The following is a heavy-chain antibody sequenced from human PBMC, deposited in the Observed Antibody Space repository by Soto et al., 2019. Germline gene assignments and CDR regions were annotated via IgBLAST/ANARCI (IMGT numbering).Heavy chain of an antibody. CDR2: ISGSGGST. J-gene: IGHJ6*02. D-gene: IGHD3-16*01. CDR1: GFTFSSYA. Sequence: EVQLLESGGGLVQPGGSLRLSCAASGFTFSSYAMSWVRQAPGKGLEWVSAISGSGGSTYYADSVKGRFTISRDNSKNTLYLQMNSLRAEDTAVYYCAKDHWASLHNYYYYYGMDVWGQGTTVTVSS. CDR3: AKDHWASLHNYYYYYGMDV. V-gene: IGHV3-23*01.